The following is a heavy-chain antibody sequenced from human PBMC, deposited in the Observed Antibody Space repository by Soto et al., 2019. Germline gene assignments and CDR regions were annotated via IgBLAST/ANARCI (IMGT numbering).Heavy chain of an antibody. V-gene: IGHV1-69*13. Sequence: ASVKVSCKASGGTFSSYAISWVRQAPGQGLEWMGGIIPIFGTANYAQKFQGRVTITADESTSTAYMELSSLRSEDTAVYYCARDVVVVAATPGYYYYYGMDVWGQGTTVTVSS. CDR2: IIPIFGTA. J-gene: IGHJ6*02. CDR3: ARDVVVVAATPGYYYYYGMDV. CDR1: GGTFSSYA. D-gene: IGHD2-15*01.